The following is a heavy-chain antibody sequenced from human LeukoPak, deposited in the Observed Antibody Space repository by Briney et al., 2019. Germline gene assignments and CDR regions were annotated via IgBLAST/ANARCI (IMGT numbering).Heavy chain of an antibody. Sequence: SETLSLTCTVSGGSISSYYWSWIRLAPGKGLEWIGNTFYGGSSNYNPSLRSRVTISVDTSKNQFSLKLSSLTAADTAVYYCVRGGGYFEWDYYFDYWGQGNLVTVSS. CDR2: TFYGGSS. CDR1: GGSISSYY. J-gene: IGHJ4*02. V-gene: IGHV4-59*01. D-gene: IGHD3-9*01. CDR3: VRGGGYFEWDYYFDY.